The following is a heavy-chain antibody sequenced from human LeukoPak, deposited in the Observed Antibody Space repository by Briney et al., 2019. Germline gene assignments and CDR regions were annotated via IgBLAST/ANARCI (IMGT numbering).Heavy chain of an antibody. CDR2: INPNSGGT. CDR1: GYTFTGYY. CDR3: ARPDAAMEHGYDY. Sequence: ASGKVSCKASGYTFTGYYMHWVRQAPGQGLEWMGWINPNSGGTNFAQKFQDRVTMTRDTPISTAYMELSSLISDDTAVYYCARPDAAMEHGYDYWGQGTLVTVSS. D-gene: IGHD5-18*01. J-gene: IGHJ4*02. V-gene: IGHV1-2*02.